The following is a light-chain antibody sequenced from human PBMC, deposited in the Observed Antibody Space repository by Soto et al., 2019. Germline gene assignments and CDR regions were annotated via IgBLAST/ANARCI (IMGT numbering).Light chain of an antibody. J-gene: IGLJ1*01. V-gene: IGLV2-14*01. CDR3: SSYASNSPFV. Sequence: QSVLTQPAPGSGSPGPSITLSCTETGSDVGGYKYVSWYQQLPRKAPKLMIYDVSYRPSGVSDRFSGSKSGNTASLIISGLQAEDEADYYSSSYASNSPFVFRTGTTVTV. CDR1: GSDVGGYKY. CDR2: DVS.